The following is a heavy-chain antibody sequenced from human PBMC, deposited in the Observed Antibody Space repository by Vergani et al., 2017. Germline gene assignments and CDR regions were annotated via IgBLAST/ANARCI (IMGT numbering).Heavy chain of an antibody. CDR2: ISSSSSYI. Sequence: VQLVESGGGVVQPGRSLRLSCAASGFTFSSYSMNWVRQAPGKGLEWVSSISSSSSYIYYADSVKGRFTISRDNAKNSLYLQMNSLRAEDTAVYYCARMGWYRYYYYGMDVWGQGTTVTVSS. CDR3: ARMGWYRYYYYGMDV. D-gene: IGHD6-19*01. V-gene: IGHV3-21*01. CDR1: GFTFSSYS. J-gene: IGHJ6*02.